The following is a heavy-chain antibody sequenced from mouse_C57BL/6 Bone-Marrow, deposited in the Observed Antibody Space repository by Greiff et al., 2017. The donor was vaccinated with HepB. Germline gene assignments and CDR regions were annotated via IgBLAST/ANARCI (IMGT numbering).Heavy chain of an antibody. CDR3: ARRDYYGSSYDWYFDV. J-gene: IGHJ1*03. D-gene: IGHD1-1*01. V-gene: IGHV5-17*01. Sequence: EVHLVESGGGLVKPGGSLKLSCAASGFTFSDYGMHWVRQAPEKGLEWVAYISSGSSTIYNADTVKGRFTISRDNAKNTLFLQMTSLRSEDTAMYYCARRDYYGSSYDWYFDVWGTGTTVTVSS. CDR1: GFTFSDYG. CDR2: ISSGSSTI.